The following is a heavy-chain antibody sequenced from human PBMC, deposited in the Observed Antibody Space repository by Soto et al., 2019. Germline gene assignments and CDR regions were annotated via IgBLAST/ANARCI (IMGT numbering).Heavy chain of an antibody. CDR2: ISAYNGNT. CDR3: ARVPDYDYVDYVGDFAY. J-gene: IGHJ4*02. Sequence: QVQLVQSGAEVKKPGASVKVSCKASGYTFTSYGISWVRQAPGQGLEWMGWISAYNGNTNYGQKLQGRVTMTTDTSTSTAYMELRSLRSDDTDVYLCARVPDYDYVDYVGDFAYWGEGTLVTVSS. D-gene: IGHD4-17*01. V-gene: IGHV1-18*01. CDR1: GYTFTSYG.